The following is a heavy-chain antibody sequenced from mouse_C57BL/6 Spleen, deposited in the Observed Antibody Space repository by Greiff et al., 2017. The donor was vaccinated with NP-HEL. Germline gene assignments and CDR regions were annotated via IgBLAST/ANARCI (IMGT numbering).Heavy chain of an antibody. J-gene: IGHJ4*01. V-gene: IGHV1-69*01. CDR3: ASPRAMDY. Sequence: QVQLQQPGAELVMPGASVKLSCKASGYTFTSYWMHWVKQRPGQGLEWIGEIDPSDSYTNYNQKFKGKSTLTVDKSSSTAYMQLSSLTSEDSAVYYCASPRAMDYWGQGTSVTVSS. CDR1: GYTFTSYW. CDR2: IDPSDSYT.